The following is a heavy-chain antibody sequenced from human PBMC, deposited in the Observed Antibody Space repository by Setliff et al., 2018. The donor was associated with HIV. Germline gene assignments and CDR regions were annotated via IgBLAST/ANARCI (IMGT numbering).Heavy chain of an antibody. CDR2: LLPLFETT. D-gene: IGHD5-12*01. Sequence: SVKVSSKASGGTFSGSGINWVRQATGQGFEWEGGLLPLFETTTYALTFQGSVSITTDESTITPYMELSSLRSDDTAVYYCARGQVVGSTYSGIELWGQGTLVTVTS. CDR3: ARGQVVGSTYSGIEL. J-gene: IGHJ4*02. CDR1: GGTFSGSG. V-gene: IGHV1-69*05.